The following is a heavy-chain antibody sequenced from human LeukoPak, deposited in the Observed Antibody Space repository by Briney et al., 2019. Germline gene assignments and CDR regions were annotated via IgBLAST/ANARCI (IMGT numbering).Heavy chain of an antibody. D-gene: IGHD6-6*01. V-gene: IGHV3-48*04. Sequence: GGSLRLSCAASGFTFSSYSMNWVRQAPGKGLEWVSYISSSSSTIYYADSVKGRSTISRDNAKNSLYLQMNSLRAEDTAVYYCARVRSEYSSSSMGYWGQGTLVTVSS. CDR1: GFTFSSYS. CDR2: ISSSSSTI. CDR3: ARVRSEYSSSSMGY. J-gene: IGHJ4*02.